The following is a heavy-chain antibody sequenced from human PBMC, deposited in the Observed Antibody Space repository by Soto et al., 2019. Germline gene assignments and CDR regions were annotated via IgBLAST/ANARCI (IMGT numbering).Heavy chain of an antibody. V-gene: IGHV3-23*01. CDR2: ISGSGGGT. Sequence: GGSLRLSCASTGFTFSSYAMSWVRQAPGKGLEWVSVISGSGGGTYYADSVKGRFTISRDKSKNTLYLQMNSLRAEDTAMFYCAKTAAASSNHCLDAWGQGTLVTVSS. CDR3: AKTAAASSNHCLDA. D-gene: IGHD2-2*01. J-gene: IGHJ5*01. CDR1: GFTFSSYA.